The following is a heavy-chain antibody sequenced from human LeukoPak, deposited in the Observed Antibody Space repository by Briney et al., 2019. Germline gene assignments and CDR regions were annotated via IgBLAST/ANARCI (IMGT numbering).Heavy chain of an antibody. CDR3: ARVGGRYCSSTSCYIL. D-gene: IGHD2-2*02. V-gene: IGHV3-21*01. Sequence: GGSLRLSCAASGFTFSSYSMDWVRQAPGKGLEWVSSISSSSSYIYYADSVKGRFTISRDNAKNSLYLQMNSLRAEDTAVYYCARVGGRYCSSTSCYILWGQGTLVTVSS. J-gene: IGHJ4*02. CDR1: GFTFSSYS. CDR2: ISSSSSYI.